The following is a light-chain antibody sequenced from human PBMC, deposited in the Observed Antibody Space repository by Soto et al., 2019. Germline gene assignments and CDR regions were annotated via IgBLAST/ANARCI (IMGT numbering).Light chain of an antibody. CDR3: QKYNSALT. V-gene: IGKV1-27*01. J-gene: IGKJ4*01. Sequence: DIQMTQSPSSLSASVGDRVTITCRASQGISNYLAWYQQKPGKVPKLLIYAASTLQSGVPSRFSGSGSGTDFILTISSLQPEDVATYYCQKYNSALTFGGGTKVEIK. CDR1: QGISNY. CDR2: AAS.